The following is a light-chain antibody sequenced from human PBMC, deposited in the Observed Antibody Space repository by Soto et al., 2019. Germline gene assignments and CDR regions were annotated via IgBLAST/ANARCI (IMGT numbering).Light chain of an antibody. Sequence: DIVMTQSPDSLAVSLGERATINCKSSQSVLYSPNNMNYLAWYQQKPGQPPKLLIYWASTRESGVPDRFSGSGSGTDFTLTISSLQAEDVAVYYCQQYYSNPPMFTFGQGTKLEIK. CDR2: WAS. V-gene: IGKV4-1*01. J-gene: IGKJ2*01. CDR3: QQYYSNPPMFT. CDR1: QSVLYSPNNMNY.